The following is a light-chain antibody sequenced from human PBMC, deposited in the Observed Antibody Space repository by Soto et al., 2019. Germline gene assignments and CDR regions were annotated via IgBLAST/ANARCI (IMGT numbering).Light chain of an antibody. CDR1: QSVSSSH. J-gene: IGKJ5*01. CDR2: DAS. V-gene: IGKV3D-20*02. Sequence: EIVMTQSPATLSVSPGAGATLSCRASQSVSSSHLAWYQQKSGQAPRLLIYDASKRATGIPARFSGSGSATDFTLTISSLEPEDFAVYYCQQRSNWPSSLTFGQGTRLEIK. CDR3: QQRSNWPSSLT.